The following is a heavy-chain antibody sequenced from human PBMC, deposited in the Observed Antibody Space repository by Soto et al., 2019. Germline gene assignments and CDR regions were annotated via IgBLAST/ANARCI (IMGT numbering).Heavy chain of an antibody. D-gene: IGHD6-13*01. CDR2: INPASCST. CDR3: ARDLAAGDH. Sequence: QVQLVQSGAEVKKPGASVKLSCRTSGYTFTHYYIHWVRQAPGQGLEWLAIINPASCSTNYAQDFQGKVPLTLDTFTTTVYMERSGLRAEDPAIFYCARDLAAGDHWGQGTLVTVSS. J-gene: IGHJ4*02. V-gene: IGHV1-46*01. CDR1: GYTFTHYY.